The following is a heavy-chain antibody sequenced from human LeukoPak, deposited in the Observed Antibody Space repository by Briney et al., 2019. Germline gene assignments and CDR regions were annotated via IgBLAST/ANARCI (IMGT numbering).Heavy chain of an antibody. CDR2: ISYDGSNK. D-gene: IGHD4-11*01. Sequence: PGGSLRLSCAASGFTFSSYGMHWVRQAPGKGLEWVAVISYDGSNKYYADSAKGRFTISRDNSKNTLYLQMNSLRAEDTAVYYCAKEGKATMTSWGQGTLVTVSS. J-gene: IGHJ4*02. CDR3: AKEGKATMTS. V-gene: IGHV3-30*18. CDR1: GFTFSSYG.